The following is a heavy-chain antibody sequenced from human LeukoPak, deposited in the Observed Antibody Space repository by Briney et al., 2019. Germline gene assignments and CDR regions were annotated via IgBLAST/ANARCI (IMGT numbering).Heavy chain of an antibody. CDR1: GFTFSSYS. Sequence: GGSLRLSCAASGFTFSSYSMNWVRQAPGKGLEWVSSISSSSSYIYYADSVKGRFTISRDNAKNSLYLQMNSLRAEDTAVYYCARGSDWDPYFDYWGQGTLVTVSS. J-gene: IGHJ4*02. D-gene: IGHD6-19*01. V-gene: IGHV3-21*01. CDR2: ISSSSSYI. CDR3: ARGSDWDPYFDY.